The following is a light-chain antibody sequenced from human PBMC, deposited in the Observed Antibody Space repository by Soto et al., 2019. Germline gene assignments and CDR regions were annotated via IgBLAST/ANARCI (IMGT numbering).Light chain of an antibody. CDR2: EVS. CDR3: SSYTSSSTL. Sequence: QSALTQPASVSGSPGQSITISCTGTSSDVGGFNYVSWYQQYPGKAPKLIIYEVSNRPSGVSNRFSGSKSGNTASLTISGLQAEDEADYYCSSYTSSSTLFGTGTKLTVL. CDR1: SSDVGGFNY. J-gene: IGLJ1*01. V-gene: IGLV2-14*01.